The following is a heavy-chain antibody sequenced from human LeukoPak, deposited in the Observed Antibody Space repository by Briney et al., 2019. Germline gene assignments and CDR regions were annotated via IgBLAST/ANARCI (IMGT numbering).Heavy chain of an antibody. CDR3: ARAPLDEGYCSGGSCYYFDY. Sequence: SETLSLTCAVYGGSFSGYYWSWIRQPPGKGLEWIGEINHSGSTNYNPSLKSRVTISVDTSKNQFSLKPSSVTAADTAVYYCARAPLDEGYCSGGSCYYFDYWGQGTLVTVSS. CDR1: GGSFSGYY. V-gene: IGHV4-34*01. J-gene: IGHJ4*02. D-gene: IGHD2-15*01. CDR2: INHSGST.